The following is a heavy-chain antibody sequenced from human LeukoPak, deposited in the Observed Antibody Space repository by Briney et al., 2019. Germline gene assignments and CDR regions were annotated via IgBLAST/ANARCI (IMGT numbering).Heavy chain of an antibody. Sequence: GASVKVSCKASGATFSSSAISWVRQAPGQGLEWVGGAIPILGSTKYAQKFQDRVSITTDESTGTAYMELSSLRSVDTAVYYCARDDASATMGFDSWGQGTLVTVSS. CDR3: ARDDASATMGFDS. D-gene: IGHD1-26*01. J-gene: IGHJ5*01. CDR2: AIPILGST. CDR1: GATFSSSA. V-gene: IGHV1-69*05.